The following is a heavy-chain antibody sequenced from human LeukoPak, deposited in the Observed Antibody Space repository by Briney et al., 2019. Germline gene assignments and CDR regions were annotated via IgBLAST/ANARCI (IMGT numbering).Heavy chain of an antibody. J-gene: IGHJ4*02. Sequence: SETLSLTCTVSGGSISSYYWSWIRQPPGKGLEWIGYIYYSGSTNYNPSLKSRVTISVDTSKNQFSLKLSSVTAADTAVYYCATLDYGDYVLGYRGQGTLVTVSS. CDR1: GGSISSYY. CDR2: IYYSGST. V-gene: IGHV4-59*01. D-gene: IGHD4-17*01. CDR3: ATLDYGDYVLGY.